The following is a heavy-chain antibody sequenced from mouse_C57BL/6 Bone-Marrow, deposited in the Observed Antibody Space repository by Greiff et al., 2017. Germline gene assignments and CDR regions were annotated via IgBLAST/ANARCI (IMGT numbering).Heavy chain of an antibody. CDR2: IYPGSGST. CDR1: GYTFTSYW. V-gene: IGHV1-55*01. CDR3: ARKGPYDYESYWYFDV. J-gene: IGHJ1*03. D-gene: IGHD2-4*01. Sequence: VQLQQPGAELVKPGASVKMSCKASGYTFTSYWITWVKQRPGQGLEWIGDIYPGSGSTNYNEKFKSKATLTVDTSSSTAYMQLSSLTSEDSAVYDCARKGPYDYESYWYFDVWGTGTTVTVSS.